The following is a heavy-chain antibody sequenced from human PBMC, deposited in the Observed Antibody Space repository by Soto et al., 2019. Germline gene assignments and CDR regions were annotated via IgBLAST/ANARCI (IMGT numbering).Heavy chain of an antibody. CDR2: TYYRSKWYN. CDR1: GDSVSTNSGA. D-gene: IGHD6-13*01. CDR3: ARDRWSSSWYYFDI. J-gene: IGHJ4*02. V-gene: IGHV6-1*01. Sequence: QVQLQQSGPLLVKPSQTLSLTCAISGDSVSTNSGAWNWIRQSPSRGLEWLGRTYYRSKWYNDFAVSVKSRITINPDTSKNQFSLVLKSVTPEDTAVYYCARDRWSSSWYYFDIWGQGTLVTVSS.